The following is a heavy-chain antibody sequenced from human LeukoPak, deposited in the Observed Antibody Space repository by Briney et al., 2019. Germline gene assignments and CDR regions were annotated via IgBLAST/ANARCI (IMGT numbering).Heavy chain of an antibody. Sequence: PGGSLRLSCAASGFTFSSYAMHWVRQAPGKGLEWVAVISYDGSNKYYADSVKGRFTISRDNSKNTLYLQMNSLRAEDTAVYYCAREGDDFLKGASDYWGQGTLVTVSS. D-gene: IGHD3-9*01. CDR1: GFTFSSYA. J-gene: IGHJ4*02. CDR2: ISYDGSNK. V-gene: IGHV3-30-3*01. CDR3: AREGDDFLKGASDY.